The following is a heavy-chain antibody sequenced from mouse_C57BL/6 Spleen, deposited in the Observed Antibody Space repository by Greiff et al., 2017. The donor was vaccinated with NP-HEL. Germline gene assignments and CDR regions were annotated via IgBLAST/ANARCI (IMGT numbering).Heavy chain of an antibody. J-gene: IGHJ2*01. CDR3: APMVTTGGYYFDY. CDR2: IDPANGNT. D-gene: IGHD2-2*01. Sequence: VQLQQSVAELVRPGASVKLSCTASGFNIKNTYMHWVKQRPEQGLEWIGRIDPANGNTKYAPKFQGKATITADTSSNTAYLQLSSLTSEDTAIYYFAPMVTTGGYYFDYWGQGTTLTVSS. CDR1: GFNIKNTY. V-gene: IGHV14-3*01.